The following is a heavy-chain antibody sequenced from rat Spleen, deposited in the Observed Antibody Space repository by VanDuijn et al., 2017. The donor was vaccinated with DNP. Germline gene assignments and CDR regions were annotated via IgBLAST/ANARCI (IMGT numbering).Heavy chain of an antibody. CDR3: ARSDYYDGSFYYGYFDY. D-gene: IGHD1-12*02. V-gene: IGHV2-6*01. CDR1: GFSLTSYS. CDR2: MSSGGST. Sequence: QVQLKESGPGLVQPSQTLSLTCTVSGFSLTSYSVAWVRQPPGKGLEWIAAMSSGGSTYYNSALKSRLSISRDTSKSQVFLKMNSLQTEDTAMYFCARSDYYDGSFYYGYFDYWGQGVMVTVSS. J-gene: IGHJ2*01.